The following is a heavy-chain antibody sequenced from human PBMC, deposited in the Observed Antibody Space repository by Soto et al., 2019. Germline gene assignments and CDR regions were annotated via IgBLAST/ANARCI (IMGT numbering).Heavy chain of an antibody. CDR3: ARSPRWSGLANWFDP. CDR1: GGSFSGYY. D-gene: IGHD2-15*01. J-gene: IGHJ5*02. V-gene: IGHV4-34*01. CDR2: INHSGST. Sequence: PSETLSLTXGVYGGSFSGYYWSWIRQPPGKGLEWIGEINHSGSTDYNPSLTSRVTISIDTSKNRFSLKLTSVTAADTAVYFCARSPRWSGLANWFDPWGQGTLVTVSS.